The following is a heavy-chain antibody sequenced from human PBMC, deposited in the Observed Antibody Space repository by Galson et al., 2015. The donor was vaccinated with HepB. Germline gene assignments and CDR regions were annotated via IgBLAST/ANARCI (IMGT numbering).Heavy chain of an antibody. CDR3: ARDRGGWYEEGFDY. Sequence: SLRLSCAASGFTFSTYSMHWVRQAPGKGLEWVSYISSSSRSIYYADSVKGRFTISRDNAKKSLYLQMNSLRDEDTAVYYCARDRGGWYEEGFDYWGQGTLVTVSS. J-gene: IGHJ4*02. D-gene: IGHD6-19*01. CDR2: ISSSSRSI. V-gene: IGHV3-48*02. CDR1: GFTFSTYS.